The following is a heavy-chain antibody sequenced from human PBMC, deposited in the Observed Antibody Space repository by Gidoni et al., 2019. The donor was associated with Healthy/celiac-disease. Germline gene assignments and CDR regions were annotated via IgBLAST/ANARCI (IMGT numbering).Heavy chain of an antibody. CDR2: ISGSGGST. Sequence: EVQLLESGGGLVQPGGSLRLSGAASGFPFSSYAMSCVRPAPGKGLEWVSAISGSGGSTYYADSVKGRFTISRDNSKNTLYLQMNSLRAEDTAVYYCAKAYSGSYLDWYFDLWGRGTLVTVSS. D-gene: IGHD1-26*01. CDR1: GFPFSSYA. V-gene: IGHV3-23*01. J-gene: IGHJ2*01. CDR3: AKAYSGSYLDWYFDL.